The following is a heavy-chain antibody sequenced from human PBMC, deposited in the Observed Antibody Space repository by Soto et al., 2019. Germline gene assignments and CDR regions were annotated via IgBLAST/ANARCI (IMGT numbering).Heavy chain of an antibody. CDR1: GYTFTSYG. Sequence: ASVKVSCKASGYTFTSYGISWVRQAPGQGLEWMGWISAYNGNTNYAQKLQGRVTMTTDTSTSTAYMELRSLSSDDTAVYYCARETSYALIVYFDYWGQGTLVTVSS. CDR2: ISAYNGNT. CDR3: ARETSYALIVYFDY. V-gene: IGHV1-18*01. J-gene: IGHJ4*02. D-gene: IGHD3-16*02.